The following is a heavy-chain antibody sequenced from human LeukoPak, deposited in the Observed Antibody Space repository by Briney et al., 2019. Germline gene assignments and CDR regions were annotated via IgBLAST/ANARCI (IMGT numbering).Heavy chain of an antibody. V-gene: IGHV4-34*01. Sequence: SETLSLTCAVYGGSFSGYYWSWIRQPPGKGLEWIGEINHSGSTNYNPSLKSRVAISVDTSKNQFSLKLSSVTAADMAVYYCARAMSGYLSYWGQGTLVTVSS. CDR3: ARAMSGYLSY. J-gene: IGHJ4*02. CDR2: INHSGST. D-gene: IGHD3-3*01. CDR1: GGSFSGYY.